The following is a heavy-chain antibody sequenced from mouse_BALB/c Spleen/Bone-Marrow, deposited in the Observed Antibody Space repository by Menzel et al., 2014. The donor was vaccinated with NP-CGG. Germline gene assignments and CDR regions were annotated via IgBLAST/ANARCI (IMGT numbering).Heavy chain of an antibody. CDR2: IYPSDSYT. Sequence: VKLMESGAELVRPGASVKPSCKASGYTFTSYWINWVKQRPGQGLEWIGNIYPSDSYTNYNQNFKDKATLTVDESSSTAYMQLSSPTSEDSAVYYCTRQYGNYYAMDYWGQGTSVTVSS. V-gene: IGHV1-69*02. D-gene: IGHD2-10*02. CDR1: GYTFTSYW. J-gene: IGHJ4*01. CDR3: TRQYGNYYAMDY.